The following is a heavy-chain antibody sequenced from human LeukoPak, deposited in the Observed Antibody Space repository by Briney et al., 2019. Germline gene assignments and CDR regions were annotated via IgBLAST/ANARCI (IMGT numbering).Heavy chain of an antibody. Sequence: ASVKVSCKASGYTFTGYYMHWVRQAPGQGLEWMGRINPNSGGTNYAQTFQGRVTMTRDTSITTAYLEVSSLRSDDTAVYYCARGISPSITIFGVVLNWFDPWGQGTLVTVSS. CDR3: ARGISPSITIFGVVLNWFDP. V-gene: IGHV1-2*06. CDR1: GYTFTGYY. CDR2: INPNSGGT. D-gene: IGHD3-3*01. J-gene: IGHJ5*02.